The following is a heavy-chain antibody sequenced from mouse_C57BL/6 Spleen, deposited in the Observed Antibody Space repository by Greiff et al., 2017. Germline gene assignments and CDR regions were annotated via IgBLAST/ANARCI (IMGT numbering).Heavy chain of an antibody. J-gene: IGHJ3*01. V-gene: IGHV1-55*01. D-gene: IGHD1-1*01. CDR3: ARADYYYGSSLFAY. CDR2: IYPGSGST. Sequence: VQLQQPGAELVKPGASVKMSCKASGYTFTSYWITWVKQRPGQGLEWIGDIYPGSGSTNYNEKFKSKATLTVDTSSSTAYMQLSSLTSEDSAVYYCARADYYYGSSLFAYWGQGTLVTVSA. CDR1: GYTFTSYW.